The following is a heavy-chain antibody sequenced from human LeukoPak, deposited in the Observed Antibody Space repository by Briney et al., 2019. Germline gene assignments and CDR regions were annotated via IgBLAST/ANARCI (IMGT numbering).Heavy chain of an antibody. CDR3: AKGDWADY. V-gene: IGHV3-23*01. J-gene: IGHJ4*02. CDR2: ISGGDGDT. CDR1: GFTFSTYA. Sequence: PGGSLRLSCAASGFTFSTYAMTWVRQAPGKGLEWVSGISGGDGDTNYADSVKGRFTISRDNSKNTLYLEMNSLRAEDTAVYFCAKGDWADYWGQGTLVTVPS. D-gene: IGHD2-21*02.